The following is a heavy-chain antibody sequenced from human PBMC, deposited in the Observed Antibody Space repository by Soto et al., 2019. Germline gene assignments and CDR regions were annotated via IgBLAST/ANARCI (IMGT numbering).Heavy chain of an antibody. CDR2: IYYSGST. D-gene: IGHD7-27*01. J-gene: IGHJ4*02. CDR1: GGSISSYY. V-gene: IGHV4-59*01. CDR3: ASKHWGVSYFDY. Sequence: SETLSLTCTVSGGSISSYYWSWIRQPPGKGLEWIGYIYYSGSTNYNPSLKSRVTISVDTSKNQFSLKLSSVTAADTAVYYCASKHWGVSYFDYWGQGTLVTVS.